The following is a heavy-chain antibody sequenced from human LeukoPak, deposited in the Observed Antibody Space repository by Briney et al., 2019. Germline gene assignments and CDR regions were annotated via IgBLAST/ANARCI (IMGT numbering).Heavy chain of an antibody. D-gene: IGHD6-6*01. V-gene: IGHV3-48*03. CDR1: EFTFSSYE. CDR3: ARLYSSSSGKAFDI. Sequence: GGSLRLSCAASEFTFSSYEMNWVRQAPGKGLEWVSYIGSSGRSIYYADSVKGRFTISRDNAKNSLYLQMNSLRAEDTAVYYCARLYSSSSGKAFDIWGQGTMVTVSS. J-gene: IGHJ3*02. CDR2: IGSSGRSI.